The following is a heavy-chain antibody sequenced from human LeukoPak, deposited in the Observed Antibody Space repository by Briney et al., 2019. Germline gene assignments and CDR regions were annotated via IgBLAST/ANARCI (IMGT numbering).Heavy chain of an antibody. CDR2: ILYSGTT. D-gene: IGHD6-13*01. J-gene: IGHJ6*02. V-gene: IGHV4-59*12. CDR1: GGSISPYY. Sequence: SETLSLTCTVSGGSISPYYWSWIRQTPGKGLEWIGYILYSGTTTNYNPSLKSRVTISVDTSKNQFSLKLSSVTAADTAVYNCARGNNKQQLALNPYYGMDVWGQGTTVTVSS. CDR3: ARGNNKQQLALNPYYGMDV.